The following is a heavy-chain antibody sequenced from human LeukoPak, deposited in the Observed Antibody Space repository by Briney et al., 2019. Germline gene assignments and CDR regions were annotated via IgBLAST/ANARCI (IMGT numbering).Heavy chain of an antibody. J-gene: IGHJ3*02. D-gene: IGHD4-17*01. CDR3: ARDNAGYGDPRANAFDI. Sequence: GRSLRLSCAASGFTFSSYAMHWVRQAPGKGLEWVAVISYDGSNKYYADSVKGRFTISRDNSKNTLYLQMNSLRAEDTAVYYCARDNAGYGDPRANAFDIWGQGTVVTVSS. CDR2: ISYDGSNK. CDR1: GFTFSSYA. V-gene: IGHV3-30*04.